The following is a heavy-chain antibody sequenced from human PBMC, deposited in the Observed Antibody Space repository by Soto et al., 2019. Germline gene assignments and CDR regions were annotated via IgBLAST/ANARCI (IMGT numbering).Heavy chain of an antibody. D-gene: IGHD2-15*01. J-gene: IGHJ6*02. Sequence: QVQLVQSGAEVKKPGSSVKVSCKASGGTFSSYTISWVRQAPGQGLEWMGRIIPILGIANYAQKFQGRVXITADKSTSTXXMXLXXLRSDDTAVYYCATLGYCSGGSCYSAVDYYYGMDVWGQGTTVTVSS. V-gene: IGHV1-69*02. CDR1: GGTFSSYT. CDR2: IIPILGIA. CDR3: ATLGYCSGGSCYSAVDYYYGMDV.